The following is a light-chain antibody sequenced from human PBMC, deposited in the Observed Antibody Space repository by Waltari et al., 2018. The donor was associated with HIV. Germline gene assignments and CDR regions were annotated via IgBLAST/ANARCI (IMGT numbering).Light chain of an antibody. Sequence: SYVLTQPPSISVAPGKTAKITCAGNNIGTRDVHWYQQKPGQAPILVIFDDDDRPSGIPERFSGSNSDNTATLTINRVEVGDEGDYYCQVWDSGSDHVFGSGTTVTVL. CDR3: QVWDSGSDHV. CDR1: NIGTRD. V-gene: IGLV3-21*01. J-gene: IGLJ1*01. CDR2: DDD.